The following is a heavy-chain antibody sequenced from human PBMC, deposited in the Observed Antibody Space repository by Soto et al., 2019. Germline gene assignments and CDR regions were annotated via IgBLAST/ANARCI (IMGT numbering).Heavy chain of an antibody. Sequence: QVQLQESGPGLVKPSETLSLTCTVSGGSISSYYWCWIRQPPGKGLEWIGYIYYSGSTNYNPSLKSRVTISVDTSKNQFALKLSSVTAADTAVYYWAGGEIRFLEWLFDYWGQGTLVTVSS. D-gene: IGHD3-3*01. CDR1: GGSISSYY. CDR3: AGGEIRFLEWLFDY. CDR2: IYYSGST. V-gene: IGHV4-59*01. J-gene: IGHJ4*02.